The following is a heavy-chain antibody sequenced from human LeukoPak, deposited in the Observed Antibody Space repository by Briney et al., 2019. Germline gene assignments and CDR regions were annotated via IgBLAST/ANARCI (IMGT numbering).Heavy chain of an antibody. CDR1: GGSFSGYY. CDR3: ARDSGGHNDILAGPLIAFDI. J-gene: IGHJ3*02. D-gene: IGHD3-9*01. CDR2: INHSGST. Sequence: SETLSHTRAVYGGSFSGYYRSGIRQPPGKGLEWIGEINHSGSTNYNPSLTRRVTISVDTYKNQFSLKLSSVTAADTAVYYCARDSGGHNDILAGPLIAFDIWGQGTMVTVSS. V-gene: IGHV4-34*01.